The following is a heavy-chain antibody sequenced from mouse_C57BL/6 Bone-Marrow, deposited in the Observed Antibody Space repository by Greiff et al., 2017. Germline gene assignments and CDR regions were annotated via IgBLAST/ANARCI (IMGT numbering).Heavy chain of an antibody. Sequence: QVQLQQSGAELVRPGASVTLSCKASGYTFTDYEMHWVKQTPVHGLEWIGAIDPETGGTASNQKFKGKAILTADKSSSTAYMELRSLTSEDSAVYYCTSSPDGYCYYYAMDYWGQGTSVTVSS. J-gene: IGHJ4*01. D-gene: IGHD2-3*01. CDR2: IDPETGGT. CDR3: TSSPDGYCYYYAMDY. CDR1: GYTFTDYE. V-gene: IGHV1-15*01.